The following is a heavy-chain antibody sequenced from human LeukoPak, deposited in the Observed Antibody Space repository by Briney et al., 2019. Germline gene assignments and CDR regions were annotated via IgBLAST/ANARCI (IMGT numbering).Heavy chain of an antibody. CDR3: ARVDGSYLDFDY. D-gene: IGHD1-26*01. J-gene: IGHJ4*02. V-gene: IGHV4-59*01. CDR2: IYYSGST. CDR1: GGSISSYY. Sequence: SETLSLTCTVSGGSISSYYWSWIRQPPGKGLVWIGYIYYSGSTNYNPSLKSRVTISVDTSKNQFSLKLSSVTAADTAVYYCARVDGSYLDFDYWGQGTLVTVSS.